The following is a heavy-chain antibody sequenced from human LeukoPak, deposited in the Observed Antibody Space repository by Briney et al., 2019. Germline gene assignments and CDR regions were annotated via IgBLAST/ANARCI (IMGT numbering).Heavy chain of an antibody. CDR3: ARTYCSGGSCLLGAYYYYYYGMDV. CDR2: IYYSGST. D-gene: IGHD2-15*01. CDR1: GGSLNSPNYY. Sequence: SETLSLTCIVSGGSLNSPNYYWGWIRQPPGKGLEWIGSIYYSGSTYYNPSLKSRVTISVDTSKNQFSLKLSSVTAADTAVYYCARTYCSGGSCLLGAYYYYYYGMDVWGQGTTVTVSS. V-gene: IGHV4-39*01. J-gene: IGHJ6*02.